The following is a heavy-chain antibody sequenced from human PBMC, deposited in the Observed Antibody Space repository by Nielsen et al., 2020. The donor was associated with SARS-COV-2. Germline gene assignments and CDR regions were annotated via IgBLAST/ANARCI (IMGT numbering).Heavy chain of an antibody. D-gene: IGHD5-12*01. CDR1: GGSISSSNW. CDR3: ARDLPRYSGYDMSYYYGMDV. CDR2: MYHSGST. J-gene: IGHJ6*02. Sequence: SETLSLTCAVSGGSISSSNWWSWVRQPPGKGLEWIGEMYHSGSTNYNPSLKSRVTISVDKSKNQFSLKLSSVTAADTAVYYCARDLPRYSGYDMSYYYGMDVWGQGTTVTVSS. V-gene: IGHV4-4*02.